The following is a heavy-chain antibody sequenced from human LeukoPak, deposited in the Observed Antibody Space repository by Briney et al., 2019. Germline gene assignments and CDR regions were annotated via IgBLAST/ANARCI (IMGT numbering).Heavy chain of an antibody. CDR2: IFHSGSV. D-gene: IGHD2-15*01. J-gene: IGHJ4*02. CDR1: GYSINSSYF. V-gene: IGHV4-38-2*02. CDR3: ARVVASTSIDS. Sequence: SETLSLTCIVSGYSINSSYFWGWVRQPPGEGLEGIGSIFHSGSVYYNPSLKSRVTISVDPSKNRFSLKLTAVTAADYGAYCWARVVASTSIDSWGQGTLVTVSS.